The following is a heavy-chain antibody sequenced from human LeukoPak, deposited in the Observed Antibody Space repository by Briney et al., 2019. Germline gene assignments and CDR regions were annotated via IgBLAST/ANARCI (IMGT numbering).Heavy chain of an antibody. Sequence: PGGSLSRSCAASGFSFFNYGMHWVRQAPGKGLDWVSAISTNGGRTYYADSVKGRITISRDNSKNTLYLQMNGLRGEDTAVYYCAKGRNGDNVAEAADIWGQGTMVNVSS. J-gene: IGHJ3*02. CDR2: ISTNGGRT. V-gene: IGHV3-23*01. CDR3: AKGRNGDNVAEAADI. D-gene: IGHD4-17*01. CDR1: GFSFFNYG.